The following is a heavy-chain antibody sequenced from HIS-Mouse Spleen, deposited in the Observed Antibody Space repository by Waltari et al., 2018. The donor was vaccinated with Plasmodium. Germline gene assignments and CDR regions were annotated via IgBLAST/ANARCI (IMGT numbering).Heavy chain of an antibody. V-gene: IGHV4-39*01. Sequence: QLQLQESGPGLVKPSETLSLTCTVSGGSISSSSYYWGWIRQPPGKGLEWIGSIYYSGSTSYNPSLKSLVTISVDTSKNQFSLKLSSVTAADTAVYYCARRGGSYYYFDYWGQGTLVTVSS. J-gene: IGHJ4*02. CDR1: GGSISSSSYY. CDR3: ARRGGSYYYFDY. CDR2: IYYSGST. D-gene: IGHD1-26*01.